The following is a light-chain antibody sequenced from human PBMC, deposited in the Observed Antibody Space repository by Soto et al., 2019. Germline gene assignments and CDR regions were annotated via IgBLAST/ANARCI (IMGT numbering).Light chain of an antibody. J-gene: IGKJ5*01. CDR2: AAS. CDR3: QQLHTYPLT. CDR1: QSISSY. Sequence: DIQMTQSPSSLSASVGDRVTITCRASQSISSYLNWYQQKPGKAPKLLIYAASSLQSGVPSRFSGSGSGTDFTLTISSLQAEDFATYYCQQLHTYPLTVGQGTRREIK. V-gene: IGKV1-39*01.